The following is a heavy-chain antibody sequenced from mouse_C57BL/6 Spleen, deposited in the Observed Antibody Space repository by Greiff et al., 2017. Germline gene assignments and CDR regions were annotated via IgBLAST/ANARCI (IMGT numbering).Heavy chain of an antibody. D-gene: IGHD1-1*01. Sequence: VQLQQSGPELVKPGASVKISCKASGYSFTGYYMNWVKQSPEKSLEWIGEINPSTGGTTYNQKFKAKATLTVDKSSSTAYMQLKSLTSEDSAVYYCARDTTVVATGAFDYWGQGTTLTVSS. J-gene: IGHJ2*01. CDR3: ARDTTVVATGAFDY. CDR1: GYSFTGYY. V-gene: IGHV1-42*01. CDR2: INPSTGGT.